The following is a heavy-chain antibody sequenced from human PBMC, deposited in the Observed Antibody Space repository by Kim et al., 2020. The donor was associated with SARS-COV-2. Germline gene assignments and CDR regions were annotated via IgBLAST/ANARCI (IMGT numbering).Heavy chain of an antibody. V-gene: IGHV3-73*01. Sequence: GGSLRLSCVASDFTVSDYDMHWGRQASGKGLEWVGLIRSKSNRYATASATSGKGRSTISSDDTQNTAFNKMNSLNTEEKYVANSTAVHGTISSVGDA. D-gene: IGHD1-1*01. CDR2: IRSKSNRYAT. CDR3: TAVHGTISSVGDA. CDR1: DFTVSDYD. J-gene: IGHJ3*01.